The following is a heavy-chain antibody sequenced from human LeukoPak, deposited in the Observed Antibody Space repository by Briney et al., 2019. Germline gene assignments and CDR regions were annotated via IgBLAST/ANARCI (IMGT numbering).Heavy chain of an antibody. CDR2: IYYSGSA. D-gene: IGHD6-25*01. J-gene: IGHJ4*02. V-gene: IGHV4-31*03. CDR1: GGSISSSGHY. Sequence: SVTLSLTCTVSGGSISSSGHYWSWIRQHPGKGLEWIGYIYYSGSAYYNPSLKSRVAISVDTSKNQFSLELSSVTAADTALYYCAREITTAGMGNFDYWGQGTLVTVSS. CDR3: AREITTAGMGNFDY.